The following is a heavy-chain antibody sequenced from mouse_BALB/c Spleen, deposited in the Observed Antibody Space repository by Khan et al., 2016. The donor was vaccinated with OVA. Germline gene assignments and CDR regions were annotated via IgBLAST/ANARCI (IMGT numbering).Heavy chain of an antibody. V-gene: IGHV3-8*02. CDR2: IIYTGYT. D-gene: IGHD2-14*01. CDR3: ARSAYRYAFVY. CDR1: GDSITTGY. Sequence: EVQLQESGPRLVKPSQTLSLTCSVTGDSITTGYWNWIRKFPGNKLEYMGYIIYTGYTYYNPSLKSRISITRHTSNNKYYLQLNSVTEEDTASYYCARSAYRYAFVYWGQGTLVTVSA. J-gene: IGHJ3*01.